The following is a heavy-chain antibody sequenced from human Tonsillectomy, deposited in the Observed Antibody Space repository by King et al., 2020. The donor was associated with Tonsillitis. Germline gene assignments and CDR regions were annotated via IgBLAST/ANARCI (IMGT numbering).Heavy chain of an antibody. CDR3: ARVAGTYGGFGQLYFDY. J-gene: IGHJ4*02. CDR1: GGSISTYY. CDR2: IYYSEST. D-gene: IGHD2-8*01. V-gene: IGHV4-59*01. Sequence: QLQESGPGLVKPSETLSLTCTVSGGSISTYYWSWIRQTPGKGLEWIGYIYYSESTNYNPSLKSRVTISLDTSKNQFSLKLSSVTAADTAVYYGARVAGTYGGFGQLYFDYWGQGTLVTVSS.